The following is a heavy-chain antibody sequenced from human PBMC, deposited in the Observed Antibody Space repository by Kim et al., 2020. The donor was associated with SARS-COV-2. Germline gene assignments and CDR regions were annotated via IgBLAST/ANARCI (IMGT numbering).Heavy chain of an antibody. J-gene: IGHJ6*02. CDR2: ISGSGGST. Sequence: GGSLRLSCAASGFTFSSYAMSWVRQAPGKGLEWVSAISGSGGSTYYADSVKGRFTISRDNSKTTLYLQMNSLRAEDTAVYYCAKDRYCSGGSYYYYGMDVWGQGTTVTVSS. CDR3: AKDRYCSGGSYYYYGMDV. CDR1: GFTFSSYA. V-gene: IGHV3-23*01. D-gene: IGHD2-15*01.